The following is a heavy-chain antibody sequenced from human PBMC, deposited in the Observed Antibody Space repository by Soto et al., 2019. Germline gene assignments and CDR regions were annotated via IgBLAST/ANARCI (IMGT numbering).Heavy chain of an antibody. D-gene: IGHD4-17*01. J-gene: IGHJ6*02. CDR3: ASQPGTTDGRGWDYYYYYGMDV. V-gene: IGHV1-69*13. Sequence: GASVKVSCKASGGTFSSYAISWVRQAPGQGLEWMGGIIRIFGTANYAQKFQGRVTITADESTSTAYMELSSLRSEDTAVYYCASQPGTTDGRGWDYYYYYGMDVWGQGTTVTVSS. CDR2: IIRIFGTA. CDR1: GGTFSSYA.